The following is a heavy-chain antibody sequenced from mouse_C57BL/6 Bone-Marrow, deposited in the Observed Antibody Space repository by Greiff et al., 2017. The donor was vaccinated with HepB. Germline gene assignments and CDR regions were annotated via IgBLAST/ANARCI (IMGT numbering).Heavy chain of an antibody. Sequence: EVQLQQSGAELVRPGASVKLSCTASGFNIKDYYMHWVKQRPEQGLEWIGRIDPEDGDTEYAPKFQGKATMTADTSSNPAYLQLSSLTSEDTAVYYCTTWILRYPYYFDYWGQGTTLTVSS. CDR2: IDPEDGDT. D-gene: IGHD1-1*01. CDR3: TTWILRYPYYFDY. V-gene: IGHV14-1*01. CDR1: GFNIKDYY. J-gene: IGHJ2*01.